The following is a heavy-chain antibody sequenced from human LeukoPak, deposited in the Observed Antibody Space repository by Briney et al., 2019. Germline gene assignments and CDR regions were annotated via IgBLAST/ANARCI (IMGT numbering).Heavy chain of an antibody. CDR1: GYSITSYW. CDR3: ARGLGYCSGGSCYVGAFDI. Sequence: GESLKISCTGSGYSITSYWIGWVRPMPGKGLEWMWIIYPGDSDTRYSPSFQGQVTISADTSISTAYLQWSSLKASDTAMYYCARGLGYCSGGSCYVGAFDIWGQGTMVTVSS. CDR2: IYPGDSDT. D-gene: IGHD2-15*01. V-gene: IGHV5-51*01. J-gene: IGHJ3*02.